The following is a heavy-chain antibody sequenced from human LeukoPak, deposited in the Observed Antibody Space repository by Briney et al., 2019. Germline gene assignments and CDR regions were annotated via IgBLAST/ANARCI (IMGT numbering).Heavy chain of an antibody. CDR3: GRHSIEGGIYESFNF. CDR1: GYRFSRYW. D-gene: IGHD1-26*01. Sequence: GESLKISCKGSGYRFSRYWITWVRQMPGKGLEWMGRIDPSDSYTNYSPSFQGQVTISADKSITTVYLQWSSLKASDTAMYYCGRHSIEGGIYESFNFWGQGTMVTVSS. J-gene: IGHJ3*01. V-gene: IGHV5-10-1*01. CDR2: IDPSDSYT.